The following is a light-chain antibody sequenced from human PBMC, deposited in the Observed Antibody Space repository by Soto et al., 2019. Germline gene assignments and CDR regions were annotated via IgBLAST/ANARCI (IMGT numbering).Light chain of an antibody. Sequence: QSVLTQPPSVSGAPGQTVTISCTGSSSNVGAGDDVHWYQQHPGTAPKLIIYDNSNRPSGVPDRFSGSKSGNSAYLAITGLQAEDAAEEDYQSYDSSLSGSKVFGGGTKLTVL. CDR2: DNS. CDR3: QSYDSSLSGSKV. V-gene: IGLV1-40*01. J-gene: IGLJ2*01. CDR1: SSNVGAGDD.